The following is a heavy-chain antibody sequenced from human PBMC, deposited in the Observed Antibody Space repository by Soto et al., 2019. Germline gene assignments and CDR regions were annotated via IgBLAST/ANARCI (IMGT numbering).Heavy chain of an antibody. D-gene: IGHD6-13*01. V-gene: IGHV4-4*07. Sequence: NPSETLSHTCTVSGGSISNYYWTGIGQPAGKGLEWIGRIYTTGSTNYNPSLKSRLTMSVDTSKNQFSLKLNSVTAADTALYYCARQTTYISSWFDYWGHGTLVTVSS. J-gene: IGHJ5*01. CDR3: ARQTTYISSWFDY. CDR1: GGSISNYY. CDR2: IYTTGST.